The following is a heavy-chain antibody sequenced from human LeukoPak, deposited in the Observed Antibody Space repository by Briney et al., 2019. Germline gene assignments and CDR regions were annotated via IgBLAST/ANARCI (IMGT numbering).Heavy chain of an antibody. Sequence: PSETLSLTCTVSGGSISSYYWSWIRQPPGKGLEWIGYIYYSGSTNYNPSLKSRVTISVDTSKNQLSLKLSSVTAADTAVYYCARGAYDFWSGYYNYFDYWGQGTLVTVSS. J-gene: IGHJ4*02. V-gene: IGHV4-59*01. CDR3: ARGAYDFWSGYYNYFDY. D-gene: IGHD3-3*01. CDR2: IYYSGST. CDR1: GGSISSYY.